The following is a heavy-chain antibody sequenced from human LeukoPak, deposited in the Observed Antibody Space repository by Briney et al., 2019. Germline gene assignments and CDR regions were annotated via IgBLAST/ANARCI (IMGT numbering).Heavy chain of an antibody. Sequence: PGGSLRLSCAASGFTFSSYGMNWVRQAPGKGLEWVSSISSRSSYIYCAGSVKGRFTISRDNAKNSLYLELHSLRAEDTAVYYCARQYYDIWSGYYTADYYFDYWGQGTLVTVSS. D-gene: IGHD3-3*01. CDR3: ARQYYDIWSGYYTADYYFDY. CDR2: ISSRSSYI. V-gene: IGHV3-21*06. J-gene: IGHJ4*02. CDR1: GFTFSSYG.